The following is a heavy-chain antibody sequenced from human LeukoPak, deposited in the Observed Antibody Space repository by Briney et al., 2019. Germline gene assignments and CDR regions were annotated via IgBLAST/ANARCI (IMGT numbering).Heavy chain of an antibody. J-gene: IGHJ4*02. V-gene: IGHV1-69*13. CDR3: ARGGGRYSSSWEIDY. Sequence: SVKVSCKASGGTFSSYAISWVRQAPGQGLEWMGGIIPIFGTANYAQKFQGRVTITADESTSTAYMDLSSLRSDDTAVYYCARGGGRYSSSWEIDYWGQGTLVTVSS. CDR1: GGTFSSYA. D-gene: IGHD6-13*01. CDR2: IIPIFGTA.